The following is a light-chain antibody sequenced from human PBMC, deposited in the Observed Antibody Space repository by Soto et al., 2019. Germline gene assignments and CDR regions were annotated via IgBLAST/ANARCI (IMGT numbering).Light chain of an antibody. V-gene: IGLV2-23*02. Sequence: SALTQPPSVSGSPGQSIPISCTGTSSDVGTLNLVSWYQQRAGKAPKHLVFEVSNRPSGASIRFSGSKSGNTASLTISGLQAEGEADYYCSSYSGASASSASYVFATGTKVTVL. CDR2: EVS. J-gene: IGLJ1*01. CDR1: SSDVGTLNL. CDR3: SSYSGASASSASYV.